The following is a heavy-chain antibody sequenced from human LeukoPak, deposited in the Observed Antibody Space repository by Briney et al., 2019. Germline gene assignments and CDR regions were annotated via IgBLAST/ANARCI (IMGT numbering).Heavy chain of an antibody. Sequence: GGSLRLSCAASGFTFSSYAMSWVRQAPGKGLEWVSAISGSGGSTYYADSVKGRFTISRDNSKNTLYLQMNSLRAEDTAVYYCAREGGDFWSGYRLGYYYYMDVWGKGTTVTVSS. V-gene: IGHV3-23*01. J-gene: IGHJ6*03. CDR2: ISGSGGST. CDR3: AREGGDFWSGYRLGYYYYMDV. CDR1: GFTFSSYA. D-gene: IGHD3-3*01.